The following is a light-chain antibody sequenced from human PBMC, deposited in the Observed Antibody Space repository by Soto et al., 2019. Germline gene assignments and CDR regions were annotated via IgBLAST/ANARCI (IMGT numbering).Light chain of an antibody. V-gene: IGLV2-23*03. Sequence: QSALTQPASVSGSPGQSITISCTGTTNEFGNYNLVSWYQQHPDKAPKLIIYEGSSRPSGVSNRFSGSKLGYTASLTISGLQAEDEADYYCCSYGGSSTFVFGGGTKLTVL. J-gene: IGLJ3*02. CDR1: TNEFGNYNL. CDR3: CSYGGSSTFV. CDR2: EGS.